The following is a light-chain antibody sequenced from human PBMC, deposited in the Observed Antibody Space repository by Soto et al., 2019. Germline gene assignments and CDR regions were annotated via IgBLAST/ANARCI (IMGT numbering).Light chain of an antibody. V-gene: IGKV4-1*01. CDR1: QSVLYSYNHKNY. J-gene: IGKJ4*01. CDR2: WAS. Sequence: DIVMTQSPDSLSVSLGERATINCKSSQSVLYSYNHKNYLAWYQQKPGQPPKLLIYWASTRESGVPDRFSVSGCGSDFTLTISGLQAEDVAVYYCQQYSSSPPLTFGGGTRVEIK. CDR3: QQYSSSPPLT.